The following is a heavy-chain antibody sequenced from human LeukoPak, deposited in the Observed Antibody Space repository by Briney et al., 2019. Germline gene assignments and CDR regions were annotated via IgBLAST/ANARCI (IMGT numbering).Heavy chain of an antibody. Sequence: ASVNVSCKASGYTFTSYAMHWVRQAPGQRLEWMGWINAGNGNTKYSQKFQGRVTITRDTSASTAYMELSSPRSEDTAVYYCAREDTAMVHYYGMDVWGQGTTVTVSS. CDR3: AREDTAMVHYYGMDV. CDR2: INAGNGNT. CDR1: GYTFTSYA. D-gene: IGHD5-18*01. V-gene: IGHV1-3*01. J-gene: IGHJ6*02.